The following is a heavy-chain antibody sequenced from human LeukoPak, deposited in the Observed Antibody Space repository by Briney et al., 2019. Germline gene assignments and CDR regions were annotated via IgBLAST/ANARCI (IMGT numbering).Heavy chain of an antibody. CDR1: GFTFSDHY. V-gene: IGHV3-72*01. CDR2: TRNKANSYTT. Sequence: GGSLRLSCAASGFTFSDHYMDWVRQAPGKGLEWVGRTRNKANSYTTEYAASVKGRFTISRDDSKNSLYLQMGSLKTEDTAVYYCARGDSSGWYFFDYWGQGTLVTVSS. CDR3: ARGDSSGWYFFDY. J-gene: IGHJ4*02. D-gene: IGHD6-19*01.